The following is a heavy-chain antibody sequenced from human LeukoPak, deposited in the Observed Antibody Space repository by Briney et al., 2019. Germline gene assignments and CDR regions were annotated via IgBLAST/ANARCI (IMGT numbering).Heavy chain of an antibody. J-gene: IGHJ6*02. D-gene: IGHD1-26*01. Sequence: EASVKVSCKVSGYTLTELSMHWVRQAPGKGLEWMGGFDPEDGETIYAQKFQGRVTMTEDTSTDTAYMELSSLRSEDTAVYYCASYFYSGHYYYGMDVWGQGTTVTVSS. CDR2: FDPEDGET. CDR3: ASYFYSGHYYYGMDV. CDR1: GYTLTELS. V-gene: IGHV1-24*01.